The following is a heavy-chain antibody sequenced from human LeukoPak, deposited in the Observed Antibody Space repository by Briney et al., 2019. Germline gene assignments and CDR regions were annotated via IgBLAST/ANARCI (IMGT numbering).Heavy chain of an antibody. CDR3: AKPNYGDYYFDY. J-gene: IGHJ4*02. CDR1: GFTFSSYG. Sequence: GGSLRLSCAASGFTFSSYGIHWVRQAPGKGLEWVAVIWYDGSNKYYADSVKGRFTISRDNSKNTLYLQMNSLRAEDTAVYYCAKPNYGDYYFDYWGQGTLVTVSS. V-gene: IGHV3-33*06. D-gene: IGHD4-17*01. CDR2: IWYDGSNK.